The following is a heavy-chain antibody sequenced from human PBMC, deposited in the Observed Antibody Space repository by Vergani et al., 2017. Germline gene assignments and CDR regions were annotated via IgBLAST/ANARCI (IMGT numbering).Heavy chain of an antibody. CDR1: GGSISSYY. J-gene: IGHJ6*03. Sequence: QVQLQESGPGLVKPSETLSLTCTVSGGSISSYYWSWIRQPPGKGLEWIGYIYYSGSTNYNPSLKSRVTISVDTSKNQFSLKLSSVTAADTAVYYCARGRLEGPYYYYMDVWGKGTTVTVSS. D-gene: IGHD1-1*01. V-gene: IGHV4-59*01. CDR3: ARGRLEGPYYYYMDV. CDR2: IYYSGST.